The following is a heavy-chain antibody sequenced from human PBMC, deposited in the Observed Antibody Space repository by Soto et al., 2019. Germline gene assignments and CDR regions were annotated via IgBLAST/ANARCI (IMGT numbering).Heavy chain of an antibody. V-gene: IGHV3-30*18. J-gene: IGHJ4*02. CDR2: ISNDGSNE. D-gene: IGHD3-10*01. CDR1: GFTFRWFG. Sequence: GGSLRLSCAGSGFTFRWFGMNWVRQSPGKGLEWVARISNDGSNEYYVDSVKGRFTISRDNSKNTLYLQMDSLRAEDTAVYYCAKGEVRGIIPSYFDYWGLGTLVTVSS. CDR3: AKGEVRGIIPSYFDY.